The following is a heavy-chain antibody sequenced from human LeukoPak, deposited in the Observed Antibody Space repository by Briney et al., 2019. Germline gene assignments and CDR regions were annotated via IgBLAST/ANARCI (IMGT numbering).Heavy chain of an antibody. V-gene: IGHV4-30-4*08. Sequence: SETLSLTCTVSGGSISSGDYYWSWIRQPPGKGLEWTGYIYNSGSTYYNPPLKSRVTISVDTSKNQFSLKLSSVTAADTAVYYCARFDPELYYFDYWGQGTLVTVSS. CDR1: GGSISSGDYY. D-gene: IGHD3-10*01. CDR3: ARFDPELYYFDY. J-gene: IGHJ4*02. CDR2: IYNSGST.